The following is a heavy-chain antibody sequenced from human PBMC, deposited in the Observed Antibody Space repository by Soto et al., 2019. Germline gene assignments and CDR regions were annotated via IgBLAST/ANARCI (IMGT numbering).Heavy chain of an antibody. V-gene: IGHV4-31*03. CDR3: ARGATLVRGVIHTPYFDY. D-gene: IGHD3-10*01. CDR2: IYYSGST. Sequence: QVQLQESGPGLVKPSQTLSLTCTVSGGSISSGGYYWSWIRQHPGKGLEWIGYIYYSGSTYYNPSLTRRVTISVDTSKNQFSLKLSSVTAADTAVYYCARGATLVRGVIHTPYFDYWGQGALVTVSS. J-gene: IGHJ4*02. CDR1: GGSISSGGYY.